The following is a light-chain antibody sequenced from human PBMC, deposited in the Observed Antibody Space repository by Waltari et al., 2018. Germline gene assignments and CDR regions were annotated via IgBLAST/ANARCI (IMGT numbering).Light chain of an antibody. V-gene: IGLV2-14*01. CDR2: EVS. Sequence: QSALTQPASVSGSPGQSITISCTGTSSDVGGYNYVSWYQKHPGKAPNLMISEVSKRPSGVSERFSGSKSGNTASLTISGLQAEDEADYYCSSYTSSSTDVFGTGTKVTVL. CDR3: SSYTSSSTDV. J-gene: IGLJ1*01. CDR1: SSDVGGYNY.